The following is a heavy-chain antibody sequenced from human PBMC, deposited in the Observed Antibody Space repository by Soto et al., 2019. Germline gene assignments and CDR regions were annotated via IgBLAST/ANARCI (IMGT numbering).Heavy chain of an antibody. CDR2: LNPGGDKT. V-gene: IGHV3-23*01. CDR1: GFSFSSYS. J-gene: IGHJ4*01. Sequence: GGSLRLSCAGSGFSFSSYSMSWVRQAPGKGLEWVSSLNPGGDKTYYADSVKGRFTISRDNSKNTLYLQMNSVRAEDTAVYYCAEVDPLHCNIYSCREFAYWGPGTLVTVSS. D-gene: IGHD1-26*01. CDR3: AEVDPLHCNIYSCREFAY.